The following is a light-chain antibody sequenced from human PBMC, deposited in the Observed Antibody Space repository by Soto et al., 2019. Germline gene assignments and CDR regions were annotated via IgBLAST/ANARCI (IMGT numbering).Light chain of an antibody. CDR1: QSVSSY. J-gene: IGKJ1*01. V-gene: IGKV3-11*01. CDR3: QQRSNWPLT. CDR2: DAS. Sequence: EIVLTQSPATLSLSPGERATLSCRASQSVSSYFAWYQQKPGQAPRLLIYDASNRATGIPARFSGSGSGTDFTLTISSLEPEDFAVYYCQQRSNWPLTFGQGPKVEIK.